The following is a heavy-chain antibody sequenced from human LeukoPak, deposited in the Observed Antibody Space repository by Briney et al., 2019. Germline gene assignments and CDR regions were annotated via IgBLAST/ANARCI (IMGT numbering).Heavy chain of an antibody. V-gene: IGHV4-34*01. CDR1: GGSITSAGYY. CDR2: INHSGST. CDR3: ARGLVARYGAHRNAFDY. J-gene: IGHJ4*02. Sequence: PSETLSLTCTVSGGSITSAGYYWSWIRQPPGKGLEWIGEINHSGSTNYNPSLKSRVTISVDTSKNQFSLKLSSVTAADTAVYYCARGLVARYGAHRNAFDYWGQGTLVTVSS. D-gene: IGHD2-21*01.